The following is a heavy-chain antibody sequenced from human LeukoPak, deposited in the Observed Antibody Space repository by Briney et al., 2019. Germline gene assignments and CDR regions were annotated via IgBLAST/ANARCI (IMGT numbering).Heavy chain of an antibody. CDR2: IYYSGST. J-gene: IGHJ3*02. Sequence: SETLSLTCTVSGGSISSSSYYWGWVRQPPGKGMEWIGTIYYSGSTYYNPSLKSRVTISVNTSKNLFSLKLSSVTAADAAVYYCARHRIAAADDAFEIWGQGTMVTVSS. D-gene: IGHD6-13*01. CDR3: ARHRIAAADDAFEI. CDR1: GGSISSSSYY. V-gene: IGHV4-39*01.